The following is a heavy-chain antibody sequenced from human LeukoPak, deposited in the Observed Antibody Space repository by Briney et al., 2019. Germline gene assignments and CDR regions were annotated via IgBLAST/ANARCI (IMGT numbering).Heavy chain of an antibody. CDR3: ARDFDDYVWGSYRPLDY. D-gene: IGHD3-16*02. CDR2: ISYDGSNK. CDR1: GFTFSSYA. J-gene: IGHJ4*02. V-gene: IGHV3-30-3*01. Sequence: GRSLRLSCAASGFTFSSYAMHWVRQAPGKGLEWVAVISYDGSNKYYADSVKGRFTISRDNSKNTLYLQMNSLRAEDTAVYYCARDFDDYVWGSYRPLDYWGQGTLVTASS.